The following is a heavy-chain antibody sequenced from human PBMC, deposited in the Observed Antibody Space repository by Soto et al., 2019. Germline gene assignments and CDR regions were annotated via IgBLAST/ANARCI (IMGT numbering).Heavy chain of an antibody. D-gene: IGHD1-26*01. CDR2: ISDDGINK. CDR1: GFTFSSYG. V-gene: IGHV3-30*03. J-gene: IGHJ4*02. Sequence: GGSLRLSCADSGFTFSSYGMHWVRQAPGKGLEWVAVISDDGINKYYADSVKGRFTISRDNSKNTLYLQMNSLRAEDTAVYYCAILTPSVGATSPFYWGQGTLVTVSS. CDR3: AILTPSVGATSPFY.